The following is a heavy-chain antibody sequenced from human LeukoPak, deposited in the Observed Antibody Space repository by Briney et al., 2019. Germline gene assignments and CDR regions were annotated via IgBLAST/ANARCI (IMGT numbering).Heavy chain of an antibody. D-gene: IGHD3-22*01. V-gene: IGHV3-30*02. CDR2: IRYDGSNK. CDR1: GFTFSSCG. J-gene: IGHJ4*02. Sequence: PGGSLRLSCAAPGFTFSSCGMHWVRQAPGKGLEWVAFIRYDGSNKYYADSVKGRFTISRDNAKNTVFLQMNSLRAEDTAVYYCAKGAVGKSESSGYPPHFDYWGQGTLVTVSS. CDR3: AKGAVGKSESSGYPPHFDY.